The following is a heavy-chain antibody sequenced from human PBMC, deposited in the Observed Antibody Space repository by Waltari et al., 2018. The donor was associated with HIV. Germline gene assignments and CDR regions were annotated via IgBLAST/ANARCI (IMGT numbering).Heavy chain of an antibody. V-gene: IGHV4-39*01. J-gene: IGHJ3*02. CDR3: ARLQGWELIGSAAFDI. CDR2: LFYSGST. CDR1: VGSTGSSSHL. D-gene: IGHD1-26*01. Sequence: QMQLQESGPGLVKPSETLSLTCTASVGSTGSSSHLWGWIRQPPGKGPERIGSLFYSGSTDYNPSLRSRVTRSVDTSKKQFSLKMSSVTAADTAVYYCARLQGWELIGSAAFDIWGQGTMVTVSS.